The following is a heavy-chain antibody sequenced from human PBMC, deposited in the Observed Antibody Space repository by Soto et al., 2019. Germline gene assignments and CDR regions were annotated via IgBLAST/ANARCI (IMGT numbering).Heavy chain of an antibody. CDR3: ATANYYDSSGYIDY. Sequence: GASVKVSCKVSGYTLTELSMHWVRQAPGKGLDWMGGFDPEDGETIYAQKFQGRVTMTEDTSTDTAYMELSSLRSEDTAVYYCATANYYDSSGYIDYWGQGTLVTVSS. V-gene: IGHV1-24*01. CDR2: FDPEDGET. CDR1: GYTLTELS. J-gene: IGHJ4*02. D-gene: IGHD3-22*01.